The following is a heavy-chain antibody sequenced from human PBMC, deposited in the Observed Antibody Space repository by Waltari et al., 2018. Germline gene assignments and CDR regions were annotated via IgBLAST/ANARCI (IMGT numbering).Heavy chain of an antibody. V-gene: IGHV1-69-2*01. CDR1: GYTFTDFY. CDR3: VVGGYCSPSICPWDY. J-gene: IGHJ4*02. D-gene: IGHD2-15*01. Sequence: EVQVVQSGAEVKKPGATVKIPCKADGYTFTDFYIHWLQLATGKGLGWMGRVNTEDGETMYGMNFRDRITMTADTSTNTAYMELSSLRSADTAVYYCVVGGYCSPSICPWDYWGQGTLVTVSS. CDR2: VNTEDGET.